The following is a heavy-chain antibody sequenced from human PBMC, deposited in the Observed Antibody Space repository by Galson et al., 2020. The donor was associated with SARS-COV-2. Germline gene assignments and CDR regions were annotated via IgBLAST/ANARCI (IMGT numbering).Heavy chain of an antibody. CDR3: ARWGGSHPTLDY. D-gene: IGHD3-16*01. J-gene: IGHJ4*02. V-gene: IGHV4-59*01. Sequence: SETLSLTCTVSGGSISSYYWSWIRQPPGKGLEWIGYIYYSGSTNYNPSLKSRVTISVDTSKNQFSLKLSSVTAADTAVYYCARWGGSHPTLDYWGQGTLVTVSS. CDR2: IYYSGST. CDR1: GGSISSYY.